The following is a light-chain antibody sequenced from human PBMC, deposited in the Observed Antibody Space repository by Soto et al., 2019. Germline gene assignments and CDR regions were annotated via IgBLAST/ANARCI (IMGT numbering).Light chain of an antibody. CDR3: QHRHN. CDR2: DTS. CDR1: QSVSSD. V-gene: IGKV3-11*01. Sequence: EIVLTQSPATLSLSPGERATLSCRASQSVSSDFAWYQQKPGQAPRLLIYDTSNRATAIPARFSGSGSGTDFTRTISSLEPEDFAVYYCQHRHNFGPETKVDIK. J-gene: IGKJ3*01.